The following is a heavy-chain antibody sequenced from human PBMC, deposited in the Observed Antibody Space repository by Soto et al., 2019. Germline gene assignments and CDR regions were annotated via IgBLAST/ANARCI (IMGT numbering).Heavy chain of an antibody. D-gene: IGHD1-26*01. CDR3: GKGRSYYYYYGVDV. V-gene: IGHV3-23*01. Sequence: GGSLRLSCAASGFTFNIYAMSWVRQAPGKGLEWVSDIIDSGGSTYYADAVKGRFTISRDNSKSTLYLQMNSLRAEDTAVYYCGKGRSYYYYYGVDVWGQGTTVTVSS. CDR1: GFTFNIYA. CDR2: IIDSGGST. J-gene: IGHJ6*02.